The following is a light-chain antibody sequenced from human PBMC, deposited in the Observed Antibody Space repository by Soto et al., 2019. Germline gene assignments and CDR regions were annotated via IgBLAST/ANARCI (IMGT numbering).Light chain of an antibody. CDR3: QHFGSSPST. CDR2: GAC. CDR1: QSVSSSY. Sequence: EIVLTQSPGTLSLSPGERATLSCRASQSVSSSYLAWYQQKPGRAPRLLIYGACSRATGIPDRFSGSGSGTDFTLTIGRLEPEDFAVYYCQHFGSSPSTFGQGTRLEIK. V-gene: IGKV3-20*01. J-gene: IGKJ5*01.